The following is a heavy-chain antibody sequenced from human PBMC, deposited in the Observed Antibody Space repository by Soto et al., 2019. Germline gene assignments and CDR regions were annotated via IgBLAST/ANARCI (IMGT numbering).Heavy chain of an antibody. CDR1: GYTFTSYT. V-gene: IGHV1-3*01. J-gene: IGHJ4*02. CDR3: TRGPNSGSFDY. D-gene: IGHD3-10*01. CDR2: IYLVNVDT. Sequence: ASVKVSCKASGYTFTSYTMHWVRQAPGQRLEWMGWIYLVNVDTRNSQIFQGRVTFTWDTSASITYMELSSLISEDTAVYYCTRGPNSGSFDYWGQGTLVTVSS.